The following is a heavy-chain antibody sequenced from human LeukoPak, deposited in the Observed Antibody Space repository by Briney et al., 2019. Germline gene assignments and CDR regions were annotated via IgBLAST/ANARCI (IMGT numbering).Heavy chain of an antibody. J-gene: IGHJ4*02. V-gene: IGHV3-20*04. Sequence: GGSLRLSCAVSGITLSNYGMSWVRQAPGKGLEWVSGINWNGGSTGYADSVKGRFTISRDNAKNSLYLQMNSLRAEDTALYYCASSRITGTRASTYYFDYWGQGTLVTVSS. CDR3: ASSRITGTRASTYYFDY. D-gene: IGHD1-7*01. CDR2: INWNGGST. CDR1: GITLSNYG.